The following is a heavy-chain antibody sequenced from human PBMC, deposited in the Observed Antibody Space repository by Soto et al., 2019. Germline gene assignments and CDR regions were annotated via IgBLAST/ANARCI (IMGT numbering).Heavy chain of an antibody. CDR1: GYPFTTYY. Sequence: HVQLVQSGTEVKKPGASVRVSCMVSGYPFTTYYIHWVRQAPGQGLEWMGWIDPRSGGTVYEQKFQGRGTMTIDTSISTVYMDLSGLTSDDTALYYCATDDYGIFPYWGQGSLVTVSS. CDR2: IDPRSGGT. D-gene: IGHD3-10*01. V-gene: IGHV1-2*02. CDR3: ATDDYGIFPY. J-gene: IGHJ4*02.